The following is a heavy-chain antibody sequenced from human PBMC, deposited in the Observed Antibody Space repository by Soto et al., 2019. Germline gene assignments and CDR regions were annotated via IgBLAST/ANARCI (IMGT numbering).Heavy chain of an antibody. Sequence: GSLRLWWAAAGGYCTNFGGSWVRQAPGKGLEWVAGIGASGDITWYADSVKGRLSISRDNSKNTLYLQLNSLRFEDTAVYYCAKDDFTDRGNDYFDYWGPGTLVTVSS. V-gene: IGHV3-23*01. J-gene: IGHJ4*02. CDR3: AKDDFTDRGNDYFDY. CDR2: IGASGDIT. CDR1: GGYCTNFG. D-gene: IGHD2-15*01.